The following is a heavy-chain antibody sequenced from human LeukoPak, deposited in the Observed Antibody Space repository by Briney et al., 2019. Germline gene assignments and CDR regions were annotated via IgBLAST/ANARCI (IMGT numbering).Heavy chain of an antibody. Sequence: PGGSLRLSCAASGFTFSNYAMNWVRQAPGKGLEWVSVILGSGDAKDYADSVKGRFTISRDKSKNTLYLQMNSLTAEDTAVYYCVKGAYDYFEIAYFDYWGQGTLVTVSS. V-gene: IGHV3-23*01. CDR2: ILGSGDAK. CDR1: GFTFSNYA. J-gene: IGHJ4*02. D-gene: IGHD5-12*01. CDR3: VKGAYDYFEIAYFDY.